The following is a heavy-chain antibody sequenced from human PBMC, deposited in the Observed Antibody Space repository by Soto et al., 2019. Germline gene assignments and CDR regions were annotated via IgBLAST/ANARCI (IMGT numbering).Heavy chain of an antibody. CDR3: AIWSNWNPLYYRGMDV. Sequence: SVKVSCKVSGGAFTNYSLNWVRHAPGQGLEWLGGIIPLHNTSNYSLKLLGRGSVTADISSNTVYMHLSGLTSDDTATYYCAIWSNWNPLYYRGMDVWGQGTTVTSP. V-gene: IGHV1-69*08. D-gene: IGHD1-20*01. CDR2: IIPLHNTS. CDR1: GGAFTNYS. J-gene: IGHJ6*02.